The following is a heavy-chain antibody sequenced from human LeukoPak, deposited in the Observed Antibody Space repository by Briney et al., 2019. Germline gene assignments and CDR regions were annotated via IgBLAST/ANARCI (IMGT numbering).Heavy chain of an antibody. J-gene: IGHJ4*02. CDR2: IFPGGSHT. Sequence: GESLKISCKVSGYSFTTYWIAWVRQMPRKGLEWMGIIFPGGSHTKYSPSFQGQVTISVDKSISTAYLQWSSLRASDTAMYYCARIRESYYGTSGYYYLDYWGQGTLVTVSS. CDR3: ARIRESYYGTSGYYYLDY. CDR1: GYSFTTYW. D-gene: IGHD3-22*01. V-gene: IGHV5-51*01.